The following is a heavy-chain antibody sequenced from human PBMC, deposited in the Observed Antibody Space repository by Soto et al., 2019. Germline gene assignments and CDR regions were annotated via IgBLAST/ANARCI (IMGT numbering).Heavy chain of an antibody. Sequence: QVQLVESGGGVVQPWRSLRLSCAASGFTFRSYGMHWVRQAQVKGLEWLAVISNDGAKKSLADSVKGRLTISRDNSRNTLYLQMKSLRSGDTAVYYCCKDTLDCSCGDCPLYYYYGMYVWGKGTTVNLSS. CDR1: GFTFRSYG. CDR3: CKDTLDCSCGDCPLYYYYGMYV. V-gene: IGHV3-30*18. CDR2: ISNDGAKK. D-gene: IGHD2-21*02. J-gene: IGHJ6*04.